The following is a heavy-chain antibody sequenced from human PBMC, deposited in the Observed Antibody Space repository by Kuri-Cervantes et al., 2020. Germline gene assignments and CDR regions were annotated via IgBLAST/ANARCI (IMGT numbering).Heavy chain of an antibody. V-gene: IGHV3-53*05. CDR1: GFTVSSNY. D-gene: IGHD3-22*01. CDR3: AKATYYYDSSGYPLD. CDR2: IYSGGST. J-gene: IGHJ4*02. Sequence: GGSLRLSCAASGFTVSSNYMSWVRQAPGKGLERVSVIYSGGSTYYADSVKGRFTTSRGNSKNSLYLQMNSLRTEDTALYYCAKATYYYDSSGYPLDWGQGTLVTVSS.